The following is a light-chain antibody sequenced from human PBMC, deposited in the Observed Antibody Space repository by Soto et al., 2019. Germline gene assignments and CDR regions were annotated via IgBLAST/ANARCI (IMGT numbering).Light chain of an antibody. CDR2: EVS. CDR3: SSYTSSRTLNV. CDR1: SSDVGGYNY. V-gene: IGLV2-14*01. J-gene: IGLJ1*01. Sequence: QSALTQPASVSGSPGQSITISCTGTSSDVGGYNYVSWYQHHPGKAPKLMIYEVSNRPSGVSNRFSGSKSGNTASLTISGLQAEDEADYYCSSYTSSRTLNVFGTGTKLTVL.